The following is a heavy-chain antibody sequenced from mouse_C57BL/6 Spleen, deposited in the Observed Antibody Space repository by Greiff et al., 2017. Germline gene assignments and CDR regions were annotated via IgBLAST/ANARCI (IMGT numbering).Heavy chain of an antibody. CDR3: ARVRGPYWYFDV. Sequence: QVQLQQPGTELVKPGASVKLSCKASGYTFTSYWMHWVKQRPGQGLEWIGNINPSNGGTNYNEKFKSKATLTVDKSSSTAYMKLSSLTSEDSAVYYCARVRGPYWYFDVWGTGTTVTVSS. V-gene: IGHV1-53*01. CDR1: GYTFTSYW. J-gene: IGHJ1*03. CDR2: INPSNGGT.